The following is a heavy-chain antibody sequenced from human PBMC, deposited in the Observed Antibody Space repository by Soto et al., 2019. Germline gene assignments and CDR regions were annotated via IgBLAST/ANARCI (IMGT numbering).Heavy chain of an antibody. V-gene: IGHV3-48*01. CDR2: ISSSSSTI. CDR3: ARAVDYYMDV. CDR1: GFTFSSYS. J-gene: IGHJ6*03. Sequence: EVQLVESGGGLVQPGGSLRLSCAASGFTFSSYSMNWVRQAPGKGLEWVSYISSSSSTIYYADSVKGRFTISRDNAKNSLYLQMNSLRAEDTAVYYCARAVDYYMDVWGKGTTVTVSS.